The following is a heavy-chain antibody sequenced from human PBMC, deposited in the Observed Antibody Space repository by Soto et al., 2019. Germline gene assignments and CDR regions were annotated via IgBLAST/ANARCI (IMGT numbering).Heavy chain of an antibody. J-gene: IGHJ5*02. CDR3: ARSYCGGDCPNNWFDP. CDR1: GYIFSGYY. D-gene: IGHD2-21*02. CDR2: INPSGGST. Sequence: QVQLVQSGAEVKKPGASVKVSCKASGYIFSGYYIHWVRQAPGQGLEWMGIINPSGGSTTYAQKFQGRVTMTRDTSMSTVYMELSSLRSEDTAMYYCARSYCGGDCPNNWFDPWGQGTLVTVSS. V-gene: IGHV1-46*01.